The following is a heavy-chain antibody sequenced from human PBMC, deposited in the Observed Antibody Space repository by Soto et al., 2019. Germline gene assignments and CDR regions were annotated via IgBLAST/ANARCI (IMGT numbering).Heavy chain of an antibody. CDR3: ARDRVESGYPEYFQH. Sequence: GXSLRLSCAASGFTVSSNYLSWFRQAPVKGLEWVSVIYSGGSTYYADSVKGRFTISRDNSKNTLYLQMNSLRAEDTAVYYRARDRVESGYPEYFQHWGQGTLVTVSS. D-gene: IGHD3-22*01. CDR1: GFTVSSNY. CDR2: IYSGGST. J-gene: IGHJ1*01. V-gene: IGHV3-53*01.